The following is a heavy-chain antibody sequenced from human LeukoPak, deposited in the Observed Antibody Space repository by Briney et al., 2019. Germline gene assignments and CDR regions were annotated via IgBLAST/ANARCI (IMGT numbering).Heavy chain of an antibody. CDR2: ISWNSGSI. Sequence: GGSLRLSCAASGFTFDDYAMHWVRQAPGKGLEWVSGISWNSGSIGYADSVKGRFTISRDNAKNSLYLQMNSPRAEDTAVYYCARDGRGYSGYDLSYWGQGTLVTVSS. D-gene: IGHD5-12*01. CDR3: ARDGRGYSGYDLSY. J-gene: IGHJ4*02. CDR1: GFTFDDYA. V-gene: IGHV3-9*01.